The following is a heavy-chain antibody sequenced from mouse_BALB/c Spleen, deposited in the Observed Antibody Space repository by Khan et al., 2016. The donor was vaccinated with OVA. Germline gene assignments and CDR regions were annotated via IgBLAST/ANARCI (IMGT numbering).Heavy chain of an antibody. J-gene: IGHJ4*01. CDR2: IWGGCGA. D-gene: IGHD2-14*01. CDR3: ARAYYRYDGYYAMDY. V-gene: IGHV2-6-4*01. Sequence: VKLKESGPGLVAPSQSVSITCNVSGFSLSGFNIHWVRQPHGKGLEWLGVIWGGCGADNNKTLKIRMNISNDNSKSQVFIKMNSLQTDDTAMYYCARAYYRYDGYYAMDYWGQGTSVTVSS. CDR1: GFSLSGFN.